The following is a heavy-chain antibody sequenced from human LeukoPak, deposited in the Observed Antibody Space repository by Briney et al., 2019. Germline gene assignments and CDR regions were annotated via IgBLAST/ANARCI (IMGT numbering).Heavy chain of an antibody. CDR3: ARASFSTPGNFDY. CDR1: GGSISYY. V-gene: IGHV4-59*01. CDR2: IYYSGST. J-gene: IGHJ4*02. D-gene: IGHD2/OR15-2a*01. Sequence: SETLSLTCTVSGGSISYYWSWIRPPPGKGLEWIGYIYYSGSTNYNPSLKSRVSISVDTSKNQFSLKLSSVTAADTAVYFCARASFSTPGNFDYWGQGTLVTVSS.